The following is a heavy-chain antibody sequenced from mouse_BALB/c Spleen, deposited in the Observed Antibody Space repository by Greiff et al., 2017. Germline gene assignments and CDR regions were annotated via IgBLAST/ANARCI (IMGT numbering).Heavy chain of an antibody. CDR2: ISSGGGNT. D-gene: IGHD1-1*01. CDR1: GFTFSSYT. Sequence: DVKLEESGGGLVKPGGSLKLSCAASGFTFSSYTMSWVRQTPEKRLEWVATISSGGGNTYYPDSVKGRFTISRDNAKNNLYLQMSSLRSEDTALYYCARVITTVEGFAYWGQGTLVTVSA. CDR3: ARVITTVEGFAY. J-gene: IGHJ3*01. V-gene: IGHV5-9*03.